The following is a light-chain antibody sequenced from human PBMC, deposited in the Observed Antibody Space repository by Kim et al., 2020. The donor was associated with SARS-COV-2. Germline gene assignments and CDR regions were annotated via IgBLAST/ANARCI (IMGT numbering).Light chain of an antibody. CDR2: ATS. CDR3: QQYYSHPLT. V-gene: IGKV1-NL1*01. Sequence: ASVGDRLTLTCRASQGISNSLAWYQQKPGKAPKLLLSATSELERGVPSRFSGSGSGTTYTLTISSLQPEDFGTYYCQQYYSHPLTFGGGTKVDIK. CDR1: QGISNS. J-gene: IGKJ4*01.